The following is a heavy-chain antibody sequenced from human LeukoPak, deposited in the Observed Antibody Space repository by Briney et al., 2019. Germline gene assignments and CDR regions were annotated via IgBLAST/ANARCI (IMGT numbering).Heavy chain of an antibody. D-gene: IGHD6-13*01. V-gene: IGHV3-20*01. CDR3: ARDGGIAAAEDYYYMDV. Sequence: GGSLRLSCAASGFTFDDYGMSWVRQAPGKGLEWVSGINWNGGSTGYADSVKGRFTISRDNAKNSLYLQMNSLRAEDTALYHCARDGGIAAAEDYYYMDVWGKGTTVTVSS. CDR1: GFTFDDYG. J-gene: IGHJ6*03. CDR2: INWNGGST.